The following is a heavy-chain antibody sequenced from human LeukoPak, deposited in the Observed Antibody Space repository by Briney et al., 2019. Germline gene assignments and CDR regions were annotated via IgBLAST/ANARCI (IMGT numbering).Heavy chain of an antibody. CDR2: ISGSGSTI. V-gene: IGHV3-48*03. J-gene: IGHJ4*02. D-gene: IGHD3-10*01. Sequence: GGSLRLSCAASGFTFRSHEMNWVRQAPGKGLEWISYISGSGSTIYYADSVKGRFTISRDNAKNSLYLQMNSLRVEDTAVYHCAKVAKYYYGSETYYFFEHWGQGTPVTASS. CDR3: AKVAKYYYGSETYYFFEH. CDR1: GFTFRSHE.